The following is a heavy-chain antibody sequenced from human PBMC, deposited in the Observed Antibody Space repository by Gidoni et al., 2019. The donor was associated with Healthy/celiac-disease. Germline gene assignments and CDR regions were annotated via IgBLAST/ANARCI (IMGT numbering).Heavy chain of an antibody. Sequence: QVQLVQSGAEVKKPGSSVKVSCKASGGTFSSYAINWVRQAPGQGLEWMGGIIPIFGTANYAQKFQGRVTFTADESTSTAYMELSSLRSEDTAVYYCARSTYYYDSSGYSRYYYYYMDVWGKGTTVTVSS. J-gene: IGHJ6*03. CDR1: GGTFSSYA. CDR2: IIPIFGTA. CDR3: ARSTYYYDSSGYSRYYYYYMDV. V-gene: IGHV1-69*01. D-gene: IGHD3-22*01.